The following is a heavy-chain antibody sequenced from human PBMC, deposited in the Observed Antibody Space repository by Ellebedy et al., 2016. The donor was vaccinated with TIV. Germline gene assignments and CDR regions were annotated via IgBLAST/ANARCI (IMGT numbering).Heavy chain of an antibody. CDR2: ISFSGDT. Sequence: ESLKISXAASGFTFSSYTMNWVRQAPGKGLEWIGSISFSGDTSYNPSLESRVTLSVDTSKNQFSLMVTSMTAADTAVYYCARLSSGWYGWFDPWGQGTLVTVSS. CDR1: GFTFSSYT. D-gene: IGHD6-19*01. J-gene: IGHJ5*02. V-gene: IGHV4-59*05. CDR3: ARLSSGWYGWFDP.